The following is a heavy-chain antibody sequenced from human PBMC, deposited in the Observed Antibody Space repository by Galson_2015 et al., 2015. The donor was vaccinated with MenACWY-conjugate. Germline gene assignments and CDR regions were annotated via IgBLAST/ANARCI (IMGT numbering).Heavy chain of an antibody. CDR1: GYTLTELS. J-gene: IGHJ1*01. V-gene: IGHV1-24*01. Sequence: SVKVSCKVSGYTLTELSMHWVRQAPGKGLEWMGGFDPEDGETIYAQKFQGRVTMTEDTSTDTAYMELSSLRSEDTAVYYCATDLSTAGTQFQHWGQGTLVTVSS. CDR3: ATDLSTAGTQFQH. CDR2: FDPEDGET. D-gene: IGHD6-19*01.